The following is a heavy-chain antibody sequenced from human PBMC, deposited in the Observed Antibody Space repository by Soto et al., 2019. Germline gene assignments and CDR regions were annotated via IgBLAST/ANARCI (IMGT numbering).Heavy chain of an antibody. J-gene: IGHJ4*02. D-gene: IGHD3-22*01. CDR3: ARHGSYYDRSGYIDY. V-gene: IGHV4-39*01. CDR1: GGSISRGNYN. CDR2: IDYSGIT. Sequence: PSETLSLTCTVSGGSISRGNYNWGWIRQPPGKGLEWIGSIDYSGITHYNPSLEIRVSTSADTSKNQFSLKLSSVTAADTAVYYCARHGSYYDRSGYIDYWGQGTLVTVSS.